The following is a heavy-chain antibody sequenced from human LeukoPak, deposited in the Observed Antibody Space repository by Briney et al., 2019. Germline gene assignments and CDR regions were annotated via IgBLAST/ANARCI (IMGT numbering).Heavy chain of an antibody. CDR2: ISGSGGST. CDR1: GFTFSSYA. D-gene: IGHD6-13*01. CDR3: AKDSLAAAGTSNYYGMDV. J-gene: IGHJ6*02. V-gene: IGHV3-23*01. Sequence: PGGSLRLSCAASGFTFSSYAMSWVRQAPGKGLEWVSAISGSGGSTYYADSVKGRFTISRDNSKNTLYLQMNSLRAEDTAVYYCAKDSLAAAGTSNYYGMDVWGQGTTVTVSS.